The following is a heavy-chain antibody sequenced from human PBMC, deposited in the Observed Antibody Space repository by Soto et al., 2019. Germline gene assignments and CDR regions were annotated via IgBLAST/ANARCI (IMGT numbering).Heavy chain of an antibody. J-gene: IGHJ6*03. CDR3: ARDEGRLTIFGVARYYYYYMDV. Sequence: PGGSLRLSCAASGFTFSSYSMNWVRQAPGKGLEWVSSISSSSSYIYYADSVKGRFTISRDNAKNSLYLQMNSLRAEDTAVYYCARDEGRLTIFGVARYYYYYMDVWGKGTTVTVSS. CDR1: GFTFSSYS. CDR2: ISSSSSYI. V-gene: IGHV3-21*01. D-gene: IGHD3-3*01.